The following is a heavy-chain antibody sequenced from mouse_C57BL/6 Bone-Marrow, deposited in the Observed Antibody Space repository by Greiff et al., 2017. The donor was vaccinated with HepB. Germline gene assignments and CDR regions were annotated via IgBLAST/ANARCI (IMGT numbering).Heavy chain of an antibody. J-gene: IGHJ3*01. CDR2: IRNKANGYTT. CDR1: GFTFTDYY. V-gene: IGHV7-3*01. Sequence: EVQRVESGGGLVQPGGSLSLSCAASGFTFTDYYMSWVRQPPGKALEWLGFIRNKANGYTTEYSASVKGRFTISRDNSQSILYLQMNALRAEDSATYYCARYNYGSSYVWFAYWGQGTLVTVSA. CDR3: ARYNYGSSYVWFAY. D-gene: IGHD1-1*01.